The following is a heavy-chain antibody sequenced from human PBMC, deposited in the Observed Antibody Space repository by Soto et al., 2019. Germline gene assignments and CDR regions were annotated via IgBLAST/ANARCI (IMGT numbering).Heavy chain of an antibody. J-gene: IGHJ4*02. D-gene: IGHD2-21*02. CDR1: GFTFNTYG. Sequence: PGGSLRLSCAASGFTFNTYGMTWVRQAPGKGLEWVSTVSGSGGGTYYADSVKGRFTISRVNSKNTMYLQMSNLRAEDTAVYFCARIGPYCGGDCYPDFDFWGLGTPVT. CDR2: VSGSGGGT. CDR3: ARIGPYCGGDCYPDFDF. V-gene: IGHV3-23*01.